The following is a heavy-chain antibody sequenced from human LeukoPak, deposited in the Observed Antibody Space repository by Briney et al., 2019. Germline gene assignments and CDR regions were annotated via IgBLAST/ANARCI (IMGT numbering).Heavy chain of an antibody. CDR3: ARDGYGDYPDY. CDR1: GGSISSYY. V-gene: IGHV4-34*01. J-gene: IGHJ4*02. CDR2: INHSGST. Sequence: PSETLSLTCTVSGGSISSYYWSWVRQPPGKGLEWIGEINHSGSTNYNPSLKSRVTISVDTSKNQFSLKLSSVTAADTAVYYCARDGYGDYPDYWGQGTLVTVSS. D-gene: IGHD4-17*01.